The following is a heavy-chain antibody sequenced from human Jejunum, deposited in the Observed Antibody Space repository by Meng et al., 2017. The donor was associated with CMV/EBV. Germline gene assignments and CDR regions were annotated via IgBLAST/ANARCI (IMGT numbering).Heavy chain of an antibody. D-gene: IGHD2-2*02. V-gene: IGHV1-69*01. CDR3: ARDRTCNSPVCYKVGLGWFDP. CDR2: IFPMFETT. Sequence: NYAISWGRQAPGQGLEWMGGIFPMFETTNYAQKFQDRVTITADESTSTVYMSLSSLRSEDTAVYYCARDRTCNSPVCYKVGLGWFDPWGQGTLVTVSS. J-gene: IGHJ5*02. CDR1: NYA.